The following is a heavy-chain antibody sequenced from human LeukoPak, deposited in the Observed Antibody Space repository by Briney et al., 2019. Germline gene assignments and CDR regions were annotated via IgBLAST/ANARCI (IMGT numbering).Heavy chain of an antibody. CDR2: IIPIFGTA. Sequence: SVKVSCKASGGAFSSYAISWVRQAPGQGLEWMGGIIPIFGTANYAQKFQGRVTITADKSTSTAYMELSSLRSEDTAVYYCARADYDSSGINWFDPWGQGTLVTVSS. CDR3: ARADYDSSGINWFDP. V-gene: IGHV1-69*06. J-gene: IGHJ5*02. D-gene: IGHD3-22*01. CDR1: GGAFSSYA.